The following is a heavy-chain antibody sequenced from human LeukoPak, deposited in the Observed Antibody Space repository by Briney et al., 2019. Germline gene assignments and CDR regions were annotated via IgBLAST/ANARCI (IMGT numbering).Heavy chain of an antibody. Sequence: GGSLRPSCAASGFTFSSYWMSWVRQAPGKGLEWVANIKQDGSEKYYVDSVKGRFTVSRDNAKNSLYLQMNSLRAEDTAVYYCAKDRGTVTSRLWEPFDYWGQGTLVTVSS. V-gene: IGHV3-7*01. J-gene: IGHJ4*02. D-gene: IGHD4-17*01. CDR3: AKDRGTVTSRLWEPFDY. CDR1: GFTFSSYW. CDR2: IKQDGSEK.